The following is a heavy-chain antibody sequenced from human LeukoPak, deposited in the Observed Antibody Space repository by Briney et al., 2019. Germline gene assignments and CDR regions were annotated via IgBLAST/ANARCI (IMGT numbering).Heavy chain of an antibody. CDR3: VKAGYYDSSGYYYYLDY. V-gene: IGHV3-30*18. CDR1: GFSFSSCG. D-gene: IGHD3-22*01. Sequence: GGSLRLSCAASGFSFSSCGMHWVRQTPDKGLEWVAAIAKDGTDIHYVDSVKGRFTISRDNSRNTLYLQMFSLSTEDTAVYYCVKAGYYDSSGYYYYLDYWGQGTLVTGSS. CDR2: IAKDGTDI. J-gene: IGHJ4*02.